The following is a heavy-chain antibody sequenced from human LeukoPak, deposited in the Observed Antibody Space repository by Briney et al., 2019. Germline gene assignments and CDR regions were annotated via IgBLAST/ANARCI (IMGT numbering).Heavy chain of an antibody. CDR2: ISDSGSST. D-gene: IGHD2-15*01. CDR1: GFTFSSYG. J-gene: IGHJ4*02. Sequence: GGSLRLSCAASGFTFSSYGMSWVRQAPGKGLEWVSGISDSGSSTYYADSVKGRSTISRDNSKNTMYLQMNSLRAEDTAVYYCAKVVAWVDYWGQGTLVTVSS. V-gene: IGHV3-23*01. CDR3: AKVVAWVDY.